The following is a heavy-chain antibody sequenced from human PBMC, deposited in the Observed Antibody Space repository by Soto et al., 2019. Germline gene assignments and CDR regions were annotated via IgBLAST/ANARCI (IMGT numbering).Heavy chain of an antibody. V-gene: IGHV3-30*03. CDR2: ISYDGSNK. Sequence: QVQLVESGGGVVEPGRSLRLSCAASGFTFSSYGMHWVRQAPGKGLEWVAVISYDGSNKYYADSVKGRFTISRDNSKNTLYLQMNSLRAEDTAVYYCATDHSSGWYPYYFAYWGQGTLVTVSS. CDR1: GFTFSSYG. D-gene: IGHD6-19*01. CDR3: ATDHSSGWYPYYFAY. J-gene: IGHJ4*02.